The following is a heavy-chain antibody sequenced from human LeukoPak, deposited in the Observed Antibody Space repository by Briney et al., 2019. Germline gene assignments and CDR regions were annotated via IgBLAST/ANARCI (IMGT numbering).Heavy chain of an antibody. Sequence: ASVKVSCKASGYTFTSYGISWVRQAPGQGLEWMGIINPSGGSTSYAQKFQGRVTMTRDTSTSTVYMELSSLRSEDTAVYYCAREGGSGSFDYWGQGTLVTVSS. CDR2: INPSGGST. CDR1: GYTFTSYG. CDR3: AREGGSGSFDY. D-gene: IGHD6-19*01. J-gene: IGHJ4*02. V-gene: IGHV1-46*01.